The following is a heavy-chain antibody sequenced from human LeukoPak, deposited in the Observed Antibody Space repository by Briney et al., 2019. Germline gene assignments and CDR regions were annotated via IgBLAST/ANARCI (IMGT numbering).Heavy chain of an antibody. J-gene: IGHJ3*02. D-gene: IGHD3-10*01. CDR1: GYSFTSYW. CDR3: ARHPYTMVRGKAPDDAFDI. Sequence: PGESLKISCKGSGYSFTSYWIGWVRQMPGKGLEWMGIIYPGDSDTRYSPSFQGQVTISADKSISTAYLQWSSLQASDTARYYCARHPYTMVRGKAPDDAFDIWGQGTMVTVSS. CDR2: IYPGDSDT. V-gene: IGHV5-51*01.